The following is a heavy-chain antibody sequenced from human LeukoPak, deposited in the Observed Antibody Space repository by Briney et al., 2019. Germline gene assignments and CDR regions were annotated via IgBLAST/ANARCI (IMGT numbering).Heavy chain of an antibody. J-gene: IGHJ6*03. D-gene: IGHD6-13*01. V-gene: IGHV3-30*18. Sequence: GGSLRLSCAASGFTFSSYGMHWVRQAPGKGLEWVAVISYDGSNKYYADSVKGRFTISRDNSKNTLYVQMNSLRAEDTAVYYCAKEGYSRGYYSYYYMDVWGKGTTVTVSS. CDR1: GFTFSSYG. CDR3: AKEGYSRGYYSYYYMDV. CDR2: ISYDGSNK.